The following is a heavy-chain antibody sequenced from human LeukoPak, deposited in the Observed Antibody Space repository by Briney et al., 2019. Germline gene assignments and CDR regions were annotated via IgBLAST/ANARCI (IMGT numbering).Heavy chain of an antibody. D-gene: IGHD5-24*01. J-gene: IGHJ6*03. Sequence: SVKVSCKASGGTFNSYAISWVRQAPGQGLEWMGGIMPLFGTANYAQEFQGRVTFTTDESASTAYTEVSSLRSEDTAVYYCASGSLGDGYGVGDYYQYMDVWGKGTTVTVSS. V-gene: IGHV1-69*05. CDR1: GGTFNSYA. CDR2: IMPLFGTA. CDR3: ASGSLGDGYGVGDYYQYMDV.